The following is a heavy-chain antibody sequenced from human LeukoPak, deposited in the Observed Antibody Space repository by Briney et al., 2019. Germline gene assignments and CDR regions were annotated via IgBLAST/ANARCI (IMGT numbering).Heavy chain of an antibody. CDR1: GFTFSTYA. D-gene: IGHD6-13*01. J-gene: IGHJ6*02. CDR3: SRHSGVAALGV. V-gene: IGHV3-49*04. CDR2: IRSKDYGGTA. Sequence: GGSLRLSCTASGFTFSTYAMSWVRQAPGKGLEWVCIIRSKDYGGTAEYAASAKGRFNISRDDSNSSAYRQSNRLETEDTAVYYCSRHSGVAALGVWGEGTTVTVS.